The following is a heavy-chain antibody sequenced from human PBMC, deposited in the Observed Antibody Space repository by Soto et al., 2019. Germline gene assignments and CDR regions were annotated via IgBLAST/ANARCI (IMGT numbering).Heavy chain of an antibody. CDR2: ISYDGSNK. CDR3: AKDQGLGSGSYYYYGMDV. Sequence: GGSLRLSCAASGFTFSSYGMHWVRQAPGKGLEWVAVISYDGSNKYYADSVKGRFTISRDNSKNTLYLQMNSLRAEDTAVYYCAKDQGLGSGSYYYYGMDVWGQGTTVTVSS. D-gene: IGHD3-10*01. CDR1: GFTFSSYG. J-gene: IGHJ6*02. V-gene: IGHV3-30*18.